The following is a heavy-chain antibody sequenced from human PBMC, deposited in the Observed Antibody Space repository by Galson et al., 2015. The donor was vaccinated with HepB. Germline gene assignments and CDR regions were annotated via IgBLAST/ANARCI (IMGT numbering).Heavy chain of an antibody. J-gene: IGHJ4*02. CDR2: ISVHNGDT. CDR1: GYTFSTYG. V-gene: IGHV1-18*01. D-gene: IGHD1-26*01. CDR3: ARVGRESYWAY. Sequence: SVKVSCKASGYTFSTYGIGWVRQAPGQGLEWMGWISVHNGDTKYGKKFQGRVTLTTDTSTSTAYMELRGLRSDDTAVYYFARVGRESYWAYWGQGTLVTVSS.